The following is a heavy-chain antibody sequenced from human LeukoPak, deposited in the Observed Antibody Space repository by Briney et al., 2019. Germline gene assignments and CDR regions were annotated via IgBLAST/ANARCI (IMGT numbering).Heavy chain of an antibody. V-gene: IGHV4-34*01. J-gene: IGHJ4*02. Sequence: PSETLSLTCAVYGGSFSGYYWSWIRQPPGKGLEWIGEINHSGGTKYNPSLKSRVTISVDTSKNQFSLKLSSVTAADTAVYYCARGNTAMSFDYWGQGTLVTVSS. CDR2: INHSGGT. CDR1: GGSFSGYY. D-gene: IGHD5-18*01. CDR3: ARGNTAMSFDY.